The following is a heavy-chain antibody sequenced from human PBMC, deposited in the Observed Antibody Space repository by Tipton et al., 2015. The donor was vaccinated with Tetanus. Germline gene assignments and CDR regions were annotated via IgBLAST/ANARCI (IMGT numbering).Heavy chain of an antibody. CDR3: VNFATS. J-gene: IGHJ5*02. Sequence: SLRLSCAASGSTFREYWMSWVRQAPGKGLEWISYISSSGTTMYYADSVKGRFTISRDNAKNSLFLQMNSLRDEDTAVYYCVNFATSWGQGTLVTVSS. CDR1: GSTFREYW. V-gene: IGHV3-48*02. CDR2: ISSSGTTM.